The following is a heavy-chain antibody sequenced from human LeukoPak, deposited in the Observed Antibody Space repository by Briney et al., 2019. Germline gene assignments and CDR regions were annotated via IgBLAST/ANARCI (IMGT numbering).Heavy chain of an antibody. CDR3: ARARPADYGDYASIFDY. D-gene: IGHD4-17*01. V-gene: IGHV3-48*03. CDR1: GFTFSSYE. J-gene: IGHJ4*02. CDR2: ISSSGSTI. Sequence: TGGSLRLSCAASGFTFSSYEMNWVRQAPGKGLEWVSYISSSGSTIYYADSVKDRFTISRDNAKNSLYLQMNSLRAEDTAVYYCARARPADYGDYASIFDYWGQGTLVAVSS.